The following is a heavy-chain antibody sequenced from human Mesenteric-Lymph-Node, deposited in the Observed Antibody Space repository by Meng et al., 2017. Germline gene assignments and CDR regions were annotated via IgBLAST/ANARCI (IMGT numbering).Heavy chain of an antibody. CDR1: GYTFTGYY. CDR3: ARGPYSGYDWALYYYYYGMDV. D-gene: IGHD5-12*01. J-gene: IGHJ6*02. CDR2: INPNSGGT. Sequence: ASVKVSCKASGYTFTGYYMHWVRQAPGQGLEWMGWINPNSGGTNYAQKFQGRVTMTRDTSISTAYMELSRLRSDDTAVYYCARGPYSGYDWALYYYYYGMDVWGQGTTVTAP. V-gene: IGHV1-2*02.